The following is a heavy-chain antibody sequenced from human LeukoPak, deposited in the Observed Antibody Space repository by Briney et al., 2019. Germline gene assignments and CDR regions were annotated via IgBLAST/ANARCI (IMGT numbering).Heavy chain of an antibody. D-gene: IGHD3-3*01. CDR3: ARHGGTYYDFWSGSQNDAFDI. CDR2: IYCSGST. J-gene: IGHJ3*02. Sequence: SETLSLTCTVSGGSISSSSYYWGWIRQPPGKGLEWIGSIYCSGSTHYNPSLKSRVTISVDTSKNQFSLKLSSVTAADTAVYYCARHGGTYYDFWSGSQNDAFDIWGQGTMVTVSS. CDR1: GGSISSSSYY. V-gene: IGHV4-39*01.